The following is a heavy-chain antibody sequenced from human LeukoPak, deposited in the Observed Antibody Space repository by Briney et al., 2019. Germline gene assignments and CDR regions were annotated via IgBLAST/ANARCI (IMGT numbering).Heavy chain of an antibody. D-gene: IGHD2-21*02. CDR2: IYSGGST. J-gene: IGHJ4*02. CDR1: GFTVSYNY. V-gene: IGHV3-53*01. Sequence: GGSRRLSCAASGFTVSYNYMSWVRQAPGKGLEWVSVIYSGGSTNYADSVKGRFIISRDNSKNTVYLQMNSLRAEDTAVYYCARDLGGGDSLWGQGTLVTVSS. CDR3: ARDLGGGDSL.